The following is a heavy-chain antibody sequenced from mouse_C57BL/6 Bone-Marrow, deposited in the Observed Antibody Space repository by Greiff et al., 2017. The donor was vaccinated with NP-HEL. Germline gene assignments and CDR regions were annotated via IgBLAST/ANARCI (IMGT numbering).Heavy chain of an antibody. V-gene: IGHV5-4*01. CDR1: GFTFSSYA. Sequence: EVQLFYSLGGGGKPGGSLKLSCAASGFTFSSYAMSWVRQTPEKRVEWGGKRMDGGSYTYYPDNVKGRFTISRDNAKNNLYLQMSHLKSEDTAMYYCAREGDPWGQGTLVTVSA. J-gene: IGHJ3*01. CDR2: RMDGGSYT. CDR3: AREGDP. D-gene: IGHD3-3*01.